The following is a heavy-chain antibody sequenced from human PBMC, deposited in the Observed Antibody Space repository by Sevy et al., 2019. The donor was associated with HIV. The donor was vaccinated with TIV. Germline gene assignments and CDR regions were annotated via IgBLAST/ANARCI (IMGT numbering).Heavy chain of an antibody. CDR1: GFTFSSYS. J-gene: IGHJ4*02. V-gene: IGHV3-48*02. Sequence: GGSLRLSCAASGFTFSSYSMNWVRQAPGKGLEWVSYISSSSSTIYYAGSVKGRFAISRDNPKNSLYLEMNSLRDEDTAVYYCARRGDGITFGGVIVNEGFDYWGQGTLVTVSS. D-gene: IGHD3-16*02. CDR3: ARRGDGITFGGVIVNEGFDY. CDR2: ISSSSSTI.